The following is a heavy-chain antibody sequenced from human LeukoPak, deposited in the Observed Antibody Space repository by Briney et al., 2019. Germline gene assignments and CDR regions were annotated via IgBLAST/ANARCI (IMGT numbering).Heavy chain of an antibody. V-gene: IGHV4-34*01. CDR3: ARARRTVTTSFDY. CDR1: GGSISSYY. D-gene: IGHD4-17*01. Sequence: SETLSLTCTVSGGSISSYYWSWIRQPPGKGLEWIGEINHSGSTNYNPSLKSRVTISVDTSKNQFSLKLSSVTAADTAVYYCARARRTVTTSFDYWGQGTLVTVSS. J-gene: IGHJ4*02. CDR2: INHSGST.